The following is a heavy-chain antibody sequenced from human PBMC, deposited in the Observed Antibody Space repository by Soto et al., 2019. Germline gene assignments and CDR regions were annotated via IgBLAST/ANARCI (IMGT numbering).Heavy chain of an antibody. J-gene: IGHJ4*02. Sequence: EVQLLESGGGLVQPGGSLRLSCAASGFTFMNYAMSWVRQAPGKGLEWVSAITGSGGREFYADSVKGRFTISRDNSKNTLYLQMNSLRAEDTAVYYCAKDPYYYDDSGSHYWGQGTLVTVSS. D-gene: IGHD3-22*01. CDR2: ITGSGGRE. CDR3: AKDPYYYDDSGSHY. V-gene: IGHV3-23*01. CDR1: GFTFMNYA.